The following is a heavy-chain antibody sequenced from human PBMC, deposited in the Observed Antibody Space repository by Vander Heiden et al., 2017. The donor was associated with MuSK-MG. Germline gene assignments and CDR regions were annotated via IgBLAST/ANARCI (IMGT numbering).Heavy chain of an antibody. Sequence: EVQLVETGGGLIQPGGSLSPSCAASGFSVNNYYMTWVRQAPGKGLEWVSVIYSGGKTYYADSVKGRFTISRDNSKNTLYLQMNSLRAEDTAVYYCAREHDAFDIWGQGTMVTVSS. CDR3: AREHDAFDI. CDR2: IYSGGKT. J-gene: IGHJ3*02. V-gene: IGHV3-53*02. CDR1: GFSVNNYY.